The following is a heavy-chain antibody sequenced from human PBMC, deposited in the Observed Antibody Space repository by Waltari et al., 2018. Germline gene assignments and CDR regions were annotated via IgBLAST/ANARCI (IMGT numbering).Heavy chain of an antibody. Sequence: QLQLLESGPGLVKPSATLSLICAVSGDSVNSDIYYWAWIRQPPGKGLEWIGSVDYNGDTYYNPSLKSRVTISADASRNRFSLGLSSVTAADTGFYYCAKHGITTTNWSKTSHSWFGPWGQGILVTVSS. CDR3: AKHGITTTNWSKTSHSWFGP. CDR1: GDSVNSDIYY. CDR2: VDYNGDT. J-gene: IGHJ5*02. V-gene: IGHV4-39*02. D-gene: IGHD7-27*01.